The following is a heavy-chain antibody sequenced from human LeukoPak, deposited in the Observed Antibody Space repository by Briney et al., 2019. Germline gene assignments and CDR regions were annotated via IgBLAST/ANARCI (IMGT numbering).Heavy chain of an antibody. Sequence: GASVKVSCMASGYTFASYHITWVRQAPGQGLEWMGWITPYNVNTNYAQKFRGRVTMAADTSTNTVYLELRSLRSDDTAVYYCASPSNCGGDCSSNGMDVWDQGTTVTVSS. CDR2: ITPYNVNT. CDR1: GYTFASYH. D-gene: IGHD2-21*02. V-gene: IGHV1-18*01. CDR3: ASPSNCGGDCSSNGMDV. J-gene: IGHJ6*02.